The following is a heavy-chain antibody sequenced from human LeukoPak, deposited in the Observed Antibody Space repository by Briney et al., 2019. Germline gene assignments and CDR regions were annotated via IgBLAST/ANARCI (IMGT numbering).Heavy chain of an antibody. J-gene: IGHJ4*02. CDR3: ARGGSRQYNF. V-gene: IGHV3-7*01. D-gene: IGHD5-18*01. Sequence: GGSLRLSCAASGFTLSTYWMNWVRQAPGKGLEWVATTKEDGSDEHYVDSVKGRFTISRDNAKNSLYLQMNSLRAEDTAVYYCARGGSRQYNFWGQGTLVTASS. CDR1: GFTLSTYW. CDR2: TKEDGSDE.